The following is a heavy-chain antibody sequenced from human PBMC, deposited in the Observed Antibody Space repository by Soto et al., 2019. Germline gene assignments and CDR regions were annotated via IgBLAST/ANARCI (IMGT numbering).Heavy chain of an antibody. CDR1: GGSFSDYS. J-gene: IGHJ5*02. CDR3: AAGGGFITGRMVWFDP. Sequence: SETLSLTCGVSGGSFSDYSWNWIRQAPGKGLEWIGEINHRGTFNYNPSLKSRVTLSVDTSRDQFSLKVKSVTAADTAVYYCAAGGGFITGRMVWFDPWDPETLVEVSS. V-gene: IGHV4-34*01. CDR2: INHRGTF. D-gene: IGHD2-15*01.